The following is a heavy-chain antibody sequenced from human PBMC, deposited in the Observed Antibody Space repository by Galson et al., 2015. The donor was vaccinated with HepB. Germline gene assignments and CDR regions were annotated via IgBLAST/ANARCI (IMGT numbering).Heavy chain of an antibody. V-gene: IGHV3-30-3*01. CDR3: ARGGLLGGMDV. J-gene: IGHJ6*04. D-gene: IGHD2-15*01. CDR2: ISYDGSNK. CDR1: GFAFSSYA. Sequence: SLRLSCAASGFAFSSYAMHWVRQAPGKGLEWVAVISYDGSNKYYADSVKGRFTISRDNSKNTLYLQMNSLRAEDTAVYYCARGGLLGGMDVWGKGTTVTVSS.